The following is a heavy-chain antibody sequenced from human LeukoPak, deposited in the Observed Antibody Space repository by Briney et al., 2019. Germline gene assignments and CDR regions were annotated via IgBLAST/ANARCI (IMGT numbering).Heavy chain of an antibody. CDR3: ARVGVLWFGETNWFDP. CDR1: GYTFTSYG. CDR2: ISAYNGNT. Sequence: ASVKVSCKASGYTFTSYGISWARQAPGQGLEWMGWISAYNGNTNYAQKLQGRVTMTTDTSTSTAYMELRSLRSDDTAVYYCARVGVLWFGETNWFDPWGQGTLVTVSS. D-gene: IGHD3-10*01. J-gene: IGHJ5*02. V-gene: IGHV1-18*01.